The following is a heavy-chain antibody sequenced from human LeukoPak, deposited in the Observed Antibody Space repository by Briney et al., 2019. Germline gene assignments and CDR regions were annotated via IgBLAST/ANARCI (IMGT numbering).Heavy chain of an antibody. D-gene: IGHD2-15*01. CDR2: IYPGDSDT. V-gene: IGHV5-51*01. CDR3: ASAFLDCSGGSCYGPYFDY. Sequence: GESLKISCKGSGYSFTSYWIGWVRQMPGKGLEWMGIIYPGDSDTRYSPSFQGQVTISADKSISTAYLQWSSLKASDTAMYYCASAFLDCSGGSCYGPYFDYWGQGTLVTASS. CDR1: GYSFTSYW. J-gene: IGHJ4*02.